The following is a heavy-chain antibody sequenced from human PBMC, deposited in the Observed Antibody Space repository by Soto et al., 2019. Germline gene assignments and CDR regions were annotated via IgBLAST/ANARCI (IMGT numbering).Heavy chain of an antibody. D-gene: IGHD3-10*01. CDR3: ARVGYYYGSGSYVFDP. J-gene: IGHJ5*02. CDR2: ISAYNGYT. V-gene: IGHV1-18*04. CDR1: GYTFTSHS. Sequence: QVQLVQSGAEVKKPGASVKVSCKASGYTFTSHSIIWVRRAPGEGLEWVGWISAYNGYTNSAENFQGRVTMTTDASTNTAYTELRSLRSDDTAVYYCARVGYYYGSGSYVFDPWGQGTLVTVSS.